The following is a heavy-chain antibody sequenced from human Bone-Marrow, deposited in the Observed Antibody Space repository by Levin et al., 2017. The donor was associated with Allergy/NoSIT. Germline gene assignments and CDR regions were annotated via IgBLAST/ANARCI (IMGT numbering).Heavy chain of an antibody. Sequence: SCAASGFTFSSYEMNWVRQAPGKGLEWVSYISSSGSTIYYADSVKGRFTISRDNAKNSLYLQMNSLRAEDTAVYYCARAHCSSTSCRNYYYYMDVWGKGTTVTVSS. CDR2: ISSSGSTI. CDR3: ARAHCSSTSCRNYYYYMDV. CDR1: GFTFSSYE. V-gene: IGHV3-48*03. D-gene: IGHD2-2*01. J-gene: IGHJ6*03.